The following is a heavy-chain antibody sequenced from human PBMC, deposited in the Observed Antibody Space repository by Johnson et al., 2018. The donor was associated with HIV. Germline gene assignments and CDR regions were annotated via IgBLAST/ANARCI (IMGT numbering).Heavy chain of an antibody. D-gene: IGHD4-23*01. V-gene: IGHV3-15*01. Sequence: EVQLVESGGGLVKPGGSLRLSCAASGSTFRNAWMSWVRQAPGKGLEWVGRIKSKNDGGTTDYAAPVKGRFTISRDDSKNTLYLQMTSLRAEDTAVYYCAREEGVGDDYGGKSAFDIWGQGTMVTVSS. J-gene: IGHJ3*02. CDR1: GSTFRNAW. CDR3: AREEGVGDDYGGKSAFDI. CDR2: IKSKNDGGTT.